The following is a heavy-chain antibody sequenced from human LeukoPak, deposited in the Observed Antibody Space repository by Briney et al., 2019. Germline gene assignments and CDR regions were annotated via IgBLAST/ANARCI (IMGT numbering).Heavy chain of an antibody. CDR1: GASVSSHY. CDR2: VSYSGGT. V-gene: IGHV4-59*02. Sequence: SETLSLTCTVSGASVSSHYWSWIRQLPGKGLEWIGYVSYSGGTNYNPSLKSRVTISLDTSKDQFSLRLNSVTAADTAVYYCARLSTYYDFWSPLDYWGQGTLVTVSS. CDR3: ARLSTYYDFWSPLDY. J-gene: IGHJ4*02. D-gene: IGHD3-3*01.